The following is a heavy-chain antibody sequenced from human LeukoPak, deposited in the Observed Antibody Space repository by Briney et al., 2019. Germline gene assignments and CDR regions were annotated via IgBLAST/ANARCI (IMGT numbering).Heavy chain of an antibody. Sequence: GSLRLSCAASGFTFSSYSMNWVRQAPGKGLEWVSSISSSSSYIYYADSVKGRFTISRDNAKNSLYLQMNSLRAEDTAVYYCARDTWLQSGYYFDYWGQGTLVTVSS. CDR1: GFTFSSYS. D-gene: IGHD5-24*01. V-gene: IGHV3-21*04. CDR3: ARDTWLQSGYYFDY. J-gene: IGHJ4*02. CDR2: ISSSSSYI.